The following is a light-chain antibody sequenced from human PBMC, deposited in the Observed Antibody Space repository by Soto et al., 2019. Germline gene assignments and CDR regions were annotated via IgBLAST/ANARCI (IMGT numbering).Light chain of an antibody. J-gene: IGLJ2*01. V-gene: IGLV3-1*01. CDR2: QDS. Sequence: SYELTQPPSVSVSPGQTASITCSGDKLGDKYACWYQQKPGQSPVLVIYQDSKRPSGIPERFSGSNSGNTATLTISGTQAMAEADYYCQSWDSSTPVVFGGGTKLTVL. CDR1: KLGDKY. CDR3: QSWDSSTPVV.